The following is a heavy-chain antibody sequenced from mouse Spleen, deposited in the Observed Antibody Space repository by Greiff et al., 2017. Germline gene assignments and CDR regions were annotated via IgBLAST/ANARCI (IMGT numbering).Heavy chain of an antibody. CDR2: IYPGSGNT. CDR3: ADYGDY. CDR1: GYTFTDYY. J-gene: IGHJ2*01. V-gene: IGHV1-76*01. Sequence: QVQLQQSGAELVRPGASVKLSCKASGYTFTDYYINWVKQRPGQGLEWIARIYPGSGNTYYNEKFKGKATLTAEKSSSTAYMQLSSLTSEDSAVYFCADYGDYWGQGTTLTVSS. D-gene: IGHD1-1*02.